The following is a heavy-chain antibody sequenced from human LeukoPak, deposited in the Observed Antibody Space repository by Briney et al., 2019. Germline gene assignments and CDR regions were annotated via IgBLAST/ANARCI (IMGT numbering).Heavy chain of an antibody. J-gene: IGHJ4*02. CDR3: ARHREPYSSSWYDFDY. V-gene: IGHV3-30-3*01. CDR2: ISYDGSNK. CDR1: GFTFSSYA. D-gene: IGHD6-13*01. Sequence: GGSLRLSCAASGFTFSSYAMHWVRQAPGKGLEWVAVISYDGSNKYYADSAKGRFTISRDNSKNTLYLQMNSLRAEDTAVYYCARHREPYSSSWYDFDYWGQGTLVTVSS.